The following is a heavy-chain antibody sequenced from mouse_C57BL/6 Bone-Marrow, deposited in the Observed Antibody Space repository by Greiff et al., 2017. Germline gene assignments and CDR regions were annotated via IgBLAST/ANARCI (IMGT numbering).Heavy chain of an antibody. D-gene: IGHD1-1*01. V-gene: IGHV5-15*04. CDR1: GFTFSDYG. CDR2: ISNLAYSI. Sequence: EVQVVESGGGLVQPGGSLKLSCAASGFTFSDYGMAWVRQAPRKGPEWVAFISNLAYSIYYADTVTGRFTLSRENATNTLYLEMSSLRSEDTAMYYCASRSPYYDYFDYWGRGTTLTVSA. CDR3: ASRSPYYDYFDY. J-gene: IGHJ2*01.